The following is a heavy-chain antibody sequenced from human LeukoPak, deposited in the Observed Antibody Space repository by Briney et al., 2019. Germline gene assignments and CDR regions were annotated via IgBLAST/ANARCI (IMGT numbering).Heavy chain of an antibody. CDR1: GGSVSGYY. CDR2: IYYSGST. Sequence: SETLSLTCTVSGGSVSGYYWTWIRQPPGKGQEWIGYIYYSGSTNYNPSLKSRVTISVDTSKNQFSLNLSSVTAADTAVYYCARADSSGYYSYFDYWGHGTLVTVSS. J-gene: IGHJ4*01. CDR3: ARADSSGYYSYFDY. D-gene: IGHD3-22*01. V-gene: IGHV4-59*02.